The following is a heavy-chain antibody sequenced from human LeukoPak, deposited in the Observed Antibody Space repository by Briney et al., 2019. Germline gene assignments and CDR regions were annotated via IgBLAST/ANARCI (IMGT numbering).Heavy chain of an antibody. V-gene: IGHV3-30*02. CDR2: IRYDGRNK. Sequence: PAGSLTLSCAASGFTFSSSGVHWVRQAPGKGLEWVAFIRYDGRNKYYADSVKGRFTISRDNSKNTLYLQMSSLRAEDTAVYYCAKDLFYYWGQGTLVTVSS. CDR3: AKDLFYY. J-gene: IGHJ4*02. CDR1: GFTFSSSG.